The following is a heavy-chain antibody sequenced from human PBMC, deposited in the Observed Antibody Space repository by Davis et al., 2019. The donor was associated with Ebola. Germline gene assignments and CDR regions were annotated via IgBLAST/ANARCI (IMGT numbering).Heavy chain of an antibody. D-gene: IGHD2-15*01. V-gene: IGHV1-18*04. CDR2: ISAYNGTT. J-gene: IGHJ4*02. CDR1: GYTFTSYG. CDR3: ARGPGTRCSSGGSCYPHY. Sequence: AASVKVSCKASGYTFTSYGLSWVRQAPGQGLEWMGWISAYNGTTNYVQKFQRRVSMTTDTSTSTAYMDLRSLRSDDTAVYYCARGPGTRCSSGGSCYPHYWGQGTLVTVSS.